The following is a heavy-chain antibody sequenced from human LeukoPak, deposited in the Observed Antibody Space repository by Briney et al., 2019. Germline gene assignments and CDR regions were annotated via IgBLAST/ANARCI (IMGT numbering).Heavy chain of an antibody. CDR3: ARRAYYDSSGYHPTSGYFDL. J-gene: IGHJ2*01. Sequence: PSETLSLTCTVSGGSVFSYYWNWIRQSPGKGLEWLGYIYPNGITNYSPSLGSRGTISIVTSKNQISLRLTSVTAADTAIYYCARRAYYDSSGYHPTSGYFDLWGRGTLVTVSS. D-gene: IGHD3-22*01. CDR2: IYPNGIT. CDR1: GGSVFSYY. V-gene: IGHV4-4*08.